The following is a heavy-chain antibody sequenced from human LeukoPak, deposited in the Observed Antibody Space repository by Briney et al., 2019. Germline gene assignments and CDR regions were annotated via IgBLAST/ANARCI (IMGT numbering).Heavy chain of an antibody. V-gene: IGHV4-59*08. Sequence: PSQSLSLTCTVSVGSISIYYWTWIRQPPRKGLECIGDMYYSWSINYNPSLKSRVPISIDTSKNQFSLNLNSVTAADTAVYYCARLRQTWFDPWGQGTLVTVSS. CDR1: VGSISIYY. J-gene: IGHJ5*02. CDR2: MYYSWSI. CDR3: ARLRQTWFDP.